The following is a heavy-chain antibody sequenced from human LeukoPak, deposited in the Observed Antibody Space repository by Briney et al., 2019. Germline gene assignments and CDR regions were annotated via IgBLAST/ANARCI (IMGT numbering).Heavy chain of an antibody. CDR2: ISSSGSTI. CDR1: GFTFSTYW. V-gene: IGHV3-48*04. J-gene: IGHJ4*02. CDR3: ARYYYDSSGKNLGY. D-gene: IGHD3-22*01. Sequence: GGSLRLSCVASGFTFSTYWMNWVRQAPGKGLEWVSYISSSGSTIYYAGSVKGRFTISRDNAKNSRYLQMDSLRAEDTAVYYCARYYYDSSGKNLGYWGQGTLVTVSS.